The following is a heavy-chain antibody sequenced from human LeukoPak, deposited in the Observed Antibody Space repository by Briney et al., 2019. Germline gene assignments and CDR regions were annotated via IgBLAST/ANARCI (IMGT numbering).Heavy chain of an antibody. CDR2: IHPSGIF. Sequence: SETLSLACAVYGGSCDDYYCSWIRQPPGKGLEWIGEIHPSGIFYHNPSLMSRVTISIDTSKSQFSLRLTSVTAADTAFYYCARGRDRSKTGDHWGQGSLVTVSS. J-gene: IGHJ4*02. CDR1: GGSCDDYY. V-gene: IGHV4-34*01. CDR3: ARGRDRSKTGDH. D-gene: IGHD5-24*01.